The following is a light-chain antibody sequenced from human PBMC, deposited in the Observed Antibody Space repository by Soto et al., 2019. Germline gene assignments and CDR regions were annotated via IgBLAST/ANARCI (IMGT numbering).Light chain of an antibody. V-gene: IGKV1-39*01. CDR2: AAS. CDR1: QSISSQ. J-gene: IGKJ4*01. CDR3: QQSYNSPLT. Sequence: DIQMTQSPSSLSASVGDRVTITCRASQSISSQLNWYQQKPGKAPKFLIYAASNLQSGVPSRFSGSGSGTEFTLTISSLQPEDFATYYCQQSYNSPLTFGGGTKVDI.